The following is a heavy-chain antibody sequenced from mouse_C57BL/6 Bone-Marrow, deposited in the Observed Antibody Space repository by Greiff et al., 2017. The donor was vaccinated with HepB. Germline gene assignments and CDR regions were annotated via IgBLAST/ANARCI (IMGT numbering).Heavy chain of an antibody. J-gene: IGHJ1*03. CDR2: IDPSDSYT. V-gene: IGHV1-69*01. CDR3: AREGGIITTVVESWYFDG. D-gene: IGHD1-1*01. CDR1: GYTFTSYW. Sequence: VQLQQPGAELVMPGASVKLSCKASGYTFTSYWMHWVKQRPGQGLEWIGEIDPSDSYTNYNQKFKGKSTLTVDKSSSTAYMQLSSLTSEDSAVYYCAREGGIITTVVESWYFDGWGTGTPVTVSS.